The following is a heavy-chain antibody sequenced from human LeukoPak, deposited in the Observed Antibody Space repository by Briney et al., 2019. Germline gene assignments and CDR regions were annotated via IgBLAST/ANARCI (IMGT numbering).Heavy chain of an antibody. CDR2: INPDGSTT. Sequence: PGGSLRLSCAASGFTVSSTYMTWVRQAPGKGLEWVSFINPDGSTTNYADSVKGRFTISRDNAKNALYLQMNSLRAEDTAVYYCAKDLHYGSADYWGQGTLVTVSS. CDR1: GFTVSSTY. D-gene: IGHD3-10*01. CDR3: AKDLHYGSADY. J-gene: IGHJ4*02. V-gene: IGHV3-74*01.